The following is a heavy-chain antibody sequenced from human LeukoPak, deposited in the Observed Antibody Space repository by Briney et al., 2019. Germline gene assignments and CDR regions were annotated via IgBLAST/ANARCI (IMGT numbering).Heavy chain of an antibody. CDR1: GFTFSNYA. J-gene: IGHJ3*02. CDR3: AKRGAPGIKDAFEI. Sequence: PGGSLRLSCAASGFTFSNYAINWVRQAPGMGLEWVSGISGSGDTTYYADSVKGRFTISRDNSKNTVNLQLNSLRAEETAVYYCAKRGAPGIKDAFEIWGQGTMVTVS. CDR2: ISGSGDTT. V-gene: IGHV3-23*01.